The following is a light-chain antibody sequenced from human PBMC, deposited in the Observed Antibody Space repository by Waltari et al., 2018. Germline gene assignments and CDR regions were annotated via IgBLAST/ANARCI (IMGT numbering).Light chain of an antibody. V-gene: IGKV3-11*01. CDR2: EAS. J-gene: IGKJ3*01. CDR3: QQRSNWLFT. Sequence: EIVLTQSPATLSFSPGERATLSCRASQSVSHYLAWFQQKPGQAPRHLIYEASRRATGIPTRFSGSGSATDFTLTISSLEPEDFAVYYCQQRSNWLFTFGPGTKVEIK. CDR1: QSVSHY.